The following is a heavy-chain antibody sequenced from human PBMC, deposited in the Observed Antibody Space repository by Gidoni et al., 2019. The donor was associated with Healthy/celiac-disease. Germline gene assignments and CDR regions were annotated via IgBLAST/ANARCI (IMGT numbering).Heavy chain of an antibody. CDR2: INHSGST. CDR1: GGSFSGYY. CDR3: ARVYWLASSWPRRIYYFDY. V-gene: IGHV4-34*01. J-gene: IGHJ4*02. D-gene: IGHD6-13*01. Sequence: QVQLQQWGAGLLKPSETLSLTCAVYGGSFSGYYWSWIRQPPGKGLEWIGEINHSGSTNYNPSLKSRVTISVDTSKNQFSLKLSSVTAADTAVYYCARVYWLASSWPRRIYYFDYWGQGTLVTVSS.